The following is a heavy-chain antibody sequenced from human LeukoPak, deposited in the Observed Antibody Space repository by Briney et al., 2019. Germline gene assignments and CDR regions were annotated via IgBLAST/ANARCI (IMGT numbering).Heavy chain of an antibody. CDR3: ARGSLGREVSAFFKN. J-gene: IGHJ4*02. V-gene: IGHV3-21*01. D-gene: IGHD5/OR15-5a*01. CDR1: GFTFSSYS. Sequence: GGSLRLSCAASGFTFSSYSMNWVRQAPGKGLEWVSSISSSSSYIYYADSVKGRFTISRDNAKNSLYLQMNSLRAEDTAVYYCARGSLGREVSAFFKNWGQGILVTVSS. CDR2: ISSSSSYI.